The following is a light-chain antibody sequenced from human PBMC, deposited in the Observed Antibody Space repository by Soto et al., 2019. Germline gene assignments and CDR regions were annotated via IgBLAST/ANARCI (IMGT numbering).Light chain of an antibody. Sequence: QSVLTQPASVSGSPGQSITISCTGTSSGVGGYNYVSWYQQHPGKAPKLMIFEVNTRPSGVSNRFSGSKSGNTASLTISGLQTEDEADYYCSSYTTSDATCVVFGGGTQLTVL. CDR2: EVN. CDR1: SSGVGGYNY. V-gene: IGLV2-14*01. J-gene: IGLJ2*01. CDR3: SSYTTSDATCVV.